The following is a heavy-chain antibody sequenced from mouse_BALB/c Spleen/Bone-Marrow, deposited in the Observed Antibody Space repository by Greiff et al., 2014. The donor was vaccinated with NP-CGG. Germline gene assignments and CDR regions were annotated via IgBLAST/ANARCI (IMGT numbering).Heavy chain of an antibody. CDR3: ARKGAMITHYYAMDY. D-gene: IGHD2-4*01. J-gene: IGHJ4*01. Sequence: DVMLVESGGGLVQPGGSRKLSCAAFGFTFSSFGMHWVRQAPEKGLEWVAYISNGSSTIYYADTVKGRFTISRDNPKNTLFLQMTSLRSEDTAMYYCARKGAMITHYYAMDYWGQGTSVTVSS. V-gene: IGHV5-17*02. CDR2: ISNGSSTI. CDR1: GFTFSSFG.